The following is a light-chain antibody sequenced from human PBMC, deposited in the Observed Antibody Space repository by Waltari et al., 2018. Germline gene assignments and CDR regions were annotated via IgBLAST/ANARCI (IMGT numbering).Light chain of an antibody. J-gene: IGLJ1*01. CDR2: VTV. Sequence: QSLLTQPPSVSGAPGQSVIISCPGSSSNIRAGNDVHWFKQFPVAAPLLLIYVTVSRPSGVPDRFSGSRSGTSASLAIAGLQAEDEADYFCQSYDNSLSAPYVFGTGTKVIVL. V-gene: IGLV1-40*01. CDR3: QSYDNSLSAPYV. CDR1: SSNIRAGND.